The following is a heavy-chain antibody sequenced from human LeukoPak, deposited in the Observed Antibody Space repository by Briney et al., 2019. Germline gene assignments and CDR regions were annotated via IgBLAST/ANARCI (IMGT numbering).Heavy chain of an antibody. CDR2: IYYSGST. J-gene: IGHJ4*02. V-gene: IGHV4-59*12. D-gene: IGHD3-10*01. CDR1: GGSFSGYY. CDR3: ARARGTMVRGVIKPTYYFDY. Sequence: SETLSLTCAVYGGSFSGYYWSWIRQPPGKGLEWIGYIYYSGSTNYNPSLKSRVTISVDTSKNQFSLKLSSVTAADTAVYYCARARGTMVRGVIKPTYYFDYWGQGTLVTVSS.